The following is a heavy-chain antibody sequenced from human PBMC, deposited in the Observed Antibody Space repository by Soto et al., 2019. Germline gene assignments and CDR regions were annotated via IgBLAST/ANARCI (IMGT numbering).Heavy chain of an antibody. J-gene: IGHJ4*02. D-gene: IGHD1-26*01. CDR3: ARDGSDSGELDY. CDR2: IYYSGST. Sequence: TSETLSLTCTVSGGFISSGGYYWSWIRQHPGKGLEWIGYIYYSGSTYYNPSLKSRVTISVDTSKNQFSLKLSSVTAADTAVYYGARDGSDSGELDYWGQGTLVTVSS. V-gene: IGHV4-31*03. CDR1: GGFISSGGYY.